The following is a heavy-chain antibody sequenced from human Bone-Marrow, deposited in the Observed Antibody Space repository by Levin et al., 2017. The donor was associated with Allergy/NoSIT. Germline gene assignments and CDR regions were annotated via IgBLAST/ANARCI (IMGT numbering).Heavy chain of an antibody. D-gene: IGHD2-21*01. CDR2: ISYDGRNK. J-gene: IGHJ4*02. CDR3: AKDPNMWWHTGVFDY. CDR1: GFTFSTYA. V-gene: IGHV3-30*18. Sequence: GGSLRLSCAASGFTFSTYAMHWVRQAPGKGLEWVAVISYDGRNKYYVGSVKGRFTISRDNSKRTLFLQMNSLRAEDTALYYCAKDPNMWWHTGVFDYWGQGTLVTVSS.